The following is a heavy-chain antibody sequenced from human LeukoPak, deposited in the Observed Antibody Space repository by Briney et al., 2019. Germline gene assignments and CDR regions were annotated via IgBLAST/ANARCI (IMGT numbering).Heavy chain of an antibody. CDR1: GYTFTGHY. D-gene: IGHD6-19*01. CDR2: INPNSGGT. J-gene: IGHJ4*02. Sequence: ASVKVSCKASGYTFTGHYIHWVRQAPGQGLEWMGWINPNSGGTNYAQKFQGRVTMTRDTSISTAYMELNRLRSDDTAVYYCARDSHSSGWYLPDYWGQGTLVTVSS. V-gene: IGHV1-2*02. CDR3: ARDSHSSGWYLPDY.